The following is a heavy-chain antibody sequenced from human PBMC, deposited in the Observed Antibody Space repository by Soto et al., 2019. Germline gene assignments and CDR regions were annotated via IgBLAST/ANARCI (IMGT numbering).Heavy chain of an antibody. V-gene: IGHV3-66*01. CDR2: IYSGGST. J-gene: IGHJ4*02. CDR3: ARARRLRLVDY. D-gene: IGHD5-12*01. Sequence: GGSLILSCAASGFTVSSNYMSWVRQAPGKGLEWVSVIYSGGSTYYADSVKGRFTISRDNSENTLYLRMNSLRAEDTAVYYCARARRLRLVDYWGQGTLVTVS. CDR1: GFTVSSNY.